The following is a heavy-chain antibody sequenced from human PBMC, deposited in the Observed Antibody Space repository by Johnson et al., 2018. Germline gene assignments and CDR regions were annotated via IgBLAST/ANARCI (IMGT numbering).Heavy chain of an antibody. CDR2: ISGHSGST. Sequence: VQLVQSGGGLVQPGGSLRLSCAVSGFTFSSYAMSWVRQAPGMGLEWVSSISGHSGSTYYTDSVKGLFIISRDNSKNPLFLQMNSLRAEDTAIYHCAKDRGVVPAAGDAFDIWGQGTVVTVSS. D-gene: IGHD2-2*01. J-gene: IGHJ3*02. V-gene: IGHV3-23*04. CDR3: AKDRGVVPAAGDAFDI. CDR1: GFTFSSYA.